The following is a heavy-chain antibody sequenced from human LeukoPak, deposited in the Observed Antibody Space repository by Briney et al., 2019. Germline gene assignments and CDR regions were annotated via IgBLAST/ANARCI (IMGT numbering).Heavy chain of an antibody. V-gene: IGHV3-48*03. CDR3: ARDPGGSYSVDY. Sequence: GGSLRLSCAASGFISSSYEMNWVRQAPGKGLEWVSYISSSGNTMYYADSVKGRFTISRVNTENSMHLQMNSLRAEDTAVYYCARDPGGSYSVDYWGQGTLVTVSS. D-gene: IGHD1-26*01. CDR1: GFISSSYE. CDR2: ISSSGNTM. J-gene: IGHJ4*02.